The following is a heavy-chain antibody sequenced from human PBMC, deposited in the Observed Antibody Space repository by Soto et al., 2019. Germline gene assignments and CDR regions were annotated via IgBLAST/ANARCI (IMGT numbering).Heavy chain of an antibody. J-gene: IGHJ4*02. CDR1: GFTFSSYA. Sequence: PGGSLRLSCAASGFTFSSYAMHWVRQAPGKGLEWVAVISYDGSNKYYADSVKGRFTISRDNSKNTLYLQMNSLRAEDTAVYYCARGALWFGELAPFDYWGQGTLVTVSS. CDR2: ISYDGSNK. V-gene: IGHV3-30-3*01. D-gene: IGHD3-10*01. CDR3: ARGALWFGELAPFDY.